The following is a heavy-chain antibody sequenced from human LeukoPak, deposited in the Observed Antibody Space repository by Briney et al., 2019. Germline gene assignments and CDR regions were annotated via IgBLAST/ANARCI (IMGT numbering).Heavy chain of an antibody. D-gene: IGHD6-25*01. CDR1: GGSFSGYY. Sequence: SGTLSLTCAVYGGSFSGYYWSWIRQPPGKGLEWIGEINHSGSTNYNPSLKSRVTISVDTSKNQFSLKLGSVTAADTAVYYCARRPDFDYWGQGTLVTVSS. J-gene: IGHJ4*02. V-gene: IGHV4-34*01. CDR3: ARRPDFDY. CDR2: INHSGST.